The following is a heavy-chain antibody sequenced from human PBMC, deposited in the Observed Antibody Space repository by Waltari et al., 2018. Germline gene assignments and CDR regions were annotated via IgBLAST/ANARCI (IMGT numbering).Heavy chain of an antibody. CDR2: INPNSGGT. CDR3: ARELVVVAARGAFDI. CDR1: GYTFTGYY. D-gene: IGHD2-15*01. J-gene: IGHJ3*02. V-gene: IGHV1-2*06. Sequence: QVQLVQSGAEVKKPGASVKVSCKASGYTFTGYYMHWVRQAPGQGLEWMGRINPNSGGTNYAQKFQGRVTMTRDTSISTAYMELSRLRSDDTAVYYCARELVVVAARGAFDIWGQGTMVTVSS.